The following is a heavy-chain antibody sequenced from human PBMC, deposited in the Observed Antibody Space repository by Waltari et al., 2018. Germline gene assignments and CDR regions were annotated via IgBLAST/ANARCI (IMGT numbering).Heavy chain of an antibody. V-gene: IGHV3-30-3*01. CDR2: ISYTGSNE. CDR3: ARWGQYFDLLTGSRSFDY. J-gene: IGHJ4*02. CDR1: GFRYNNYA. Sequence: QVQLVESGGGVVQPGRSLRLPCAASGFRYNNYAFHWVRQAPGKGLGWGTSISYTGSNEYYADSVKGRFTISRDNSKNTIFLQMNSLTTEDTAVYYCARWGQYFDLLTGSRSFDYWGLGTLVTVSS. D-gene: IGHD3-9*01.